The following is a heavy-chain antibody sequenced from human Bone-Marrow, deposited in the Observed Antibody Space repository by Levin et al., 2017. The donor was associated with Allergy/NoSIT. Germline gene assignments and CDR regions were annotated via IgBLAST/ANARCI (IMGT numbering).Heavy chain of an antibody. D-gene: IGHD4-17*01. CDR2: VYSGGAT. Sequence: GESLKISRAASGFSVSTNYINWVRQAPGKGLEWVTVVYSGGATYFADSVRGRFTISRDNSKNTLYLQMNNLRAEDTAVYYCASGVSDDYGDYLRYWGQGTLVTVSS. V-gene: IGHV3-53*01. J-gene: IGHJ4*02. CDR1: GFSVSTNY. CDR3: ASGVSDDYGDYLRY.